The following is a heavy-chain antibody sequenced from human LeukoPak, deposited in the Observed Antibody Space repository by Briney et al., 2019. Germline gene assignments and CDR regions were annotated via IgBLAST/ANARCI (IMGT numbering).Heavy chain of an antibody. V-gene: IGHV1-8*01. CDR3: ARAHPDIFDWLLSYAFDI. CDR1: GYTFTSYD. J-gene: IGHJ3*02. CDR2: MNPNSGNT. Sequence: ASVKVSCKASGYTFTSYDINWVRQATGQGLEWMGWMNPNSGNTGYAQKFQGRVTMTRNTSISTAYMELSSLRSEDTAVYYCARAHPDIFDWLLSYAFDIWGQGTIVTVSS. D-gene: IGHD3-9*01.